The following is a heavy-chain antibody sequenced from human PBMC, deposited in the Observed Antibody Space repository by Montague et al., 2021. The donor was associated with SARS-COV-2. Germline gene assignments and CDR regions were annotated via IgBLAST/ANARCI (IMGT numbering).Heavy chain of an antibody. J-gene: IGHJ4*02. D-gene: IGHD4-23*01. CDR1: GGSISSSSYH. V-gene: IGHV4-39*01. CDR3: ARLRYYGGNSGFQGLVDY. CDR2: IYYSGST. Sequence: SETLSLTCIVSGGSISSSSYHWGWIRQPPGKGLEWIGTIYYSGSTYYXXXLKSRVTISVDTSKNQFSLKLGSVTAADTAVYYYARLRYYGGNSGFQGLVDYWGQGALVTVSS.